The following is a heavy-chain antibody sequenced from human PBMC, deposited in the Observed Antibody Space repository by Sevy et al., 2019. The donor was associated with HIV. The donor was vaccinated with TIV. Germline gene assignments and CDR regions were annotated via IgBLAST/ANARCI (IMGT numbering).Heavy chain of an antibody. CDR2: IHYEGSNK. CDR3: AKGITLVQGVPCMDV. V-gene: IGHV3-30*02. D-gene: IGHD3-10*01. CDR1: GFTFSSYG. J-gene: IGHJ6*02. Sequence: GGSLRLSCAASGFTFSSYGMHWARQAPGKGLEWLAFIHYEGSNKYYADSVKGRFTISRDNSKNTLYLQMNSLRAEDTAVYYCAKGITLVQGVPCMDVWGQGTTVTVSS.